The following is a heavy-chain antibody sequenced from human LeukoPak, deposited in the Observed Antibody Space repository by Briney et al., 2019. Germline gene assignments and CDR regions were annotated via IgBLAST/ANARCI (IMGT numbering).Heavy chain of an antibody. V-gene: IGHV3-11*04. CDR2: ISSSGSTI. D-gene: IGHD6-19*01. Sequence: GGSLRLSCAASGFTFSFSNYWMSWVRQAPGKGLEWVSYISSSGSTIYYADSVKGRFTISRDNAKNSLYLQMNSLRAEDTAVYHCASGSSGWYGEIWGQGTLVTVSS. CDR1: GFTFSFSNYW. J-gene: IGHJ4*02. CDR3: ASGSSGWYGEI.